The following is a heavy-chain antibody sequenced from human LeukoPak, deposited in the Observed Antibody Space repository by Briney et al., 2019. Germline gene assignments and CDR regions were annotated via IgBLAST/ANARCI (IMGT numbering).Heavy chain of an antibody. CDR2: VTGDSTST. J-gene: IGHJ4*02. V-gene: IGHV3-23*01. Sequence: PGGSLRLSCAASGFTFSTNAMTWVRQAPGKGLECVSAVTGDSTSTYYADSVKGRFTISRDNSRNTLYLHLNNLRAEDTAVYYCARVLVRMRGDSSGLFDYWGQGTLVTVSS. CDR3: ARVLVRMRGDSSGLFDY. D-gene: IGHD3-22*01. CDR1: GFTFSTNA.